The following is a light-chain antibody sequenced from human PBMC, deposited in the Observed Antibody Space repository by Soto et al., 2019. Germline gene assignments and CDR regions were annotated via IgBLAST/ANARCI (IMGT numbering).Light chain of an antibody. CDR3: SSYTSSSFPHGV. CDR2: EVS. V-gene: IGLV2-14*01. CDR1: SSDVGGYNY. J-gene: IGLJ3*02. Sequence: QSALTQPASVSGSPGQSITISCTGTSSDVGGYNYVSWYQQHPGKAPKLMIYEVSNRPSGVSNRFSGSKSGNTASLTISGLQAEDEADYYFSSYTSSSFPHGVFGGGTKLTVL.